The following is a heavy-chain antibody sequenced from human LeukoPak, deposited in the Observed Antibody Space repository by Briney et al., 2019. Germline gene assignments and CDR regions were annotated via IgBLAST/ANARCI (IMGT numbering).Heavy chain of an antibody. CDR1: GYTFTSYY. V-gene: IGHV1-46*01. J-gene: IGHJ4*02. Sequence: GASVKVSCKASGYTFTSYYMHWVRQAPGQGLEWMGTINPSGGSTSYAQKFQGRVTMTRDMSTSTVYMELSSLRSEDTAVYYCAREGFEGVIDYWGQGTLVTVSS. CDR2: INPSGGST. D-gene: IGHD3-3*01. CDR3: AREGFEGVIDY.